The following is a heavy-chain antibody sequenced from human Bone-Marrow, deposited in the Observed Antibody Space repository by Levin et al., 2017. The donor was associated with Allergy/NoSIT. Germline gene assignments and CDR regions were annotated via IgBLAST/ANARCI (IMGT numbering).Heavy chain of an antibody. CDR3: ARRYGDYGYGMDV. J-gene: IGHJ6*02. Sequence: GESLKISCAASGFTFSTYSMNWVRQAAGKGLEWGSFITTSSSTIYYADSVKGRFTVSRDNAKNSLYLQMNSLRAEDTAVYYCARRYGDYGYGMDVWGQGTTVTVS. D-gene: IGHD4-17*01. V-gene: IGHV3-48*01. CDR2: ITTSSSTI. CDR1: GFTFSTYS.